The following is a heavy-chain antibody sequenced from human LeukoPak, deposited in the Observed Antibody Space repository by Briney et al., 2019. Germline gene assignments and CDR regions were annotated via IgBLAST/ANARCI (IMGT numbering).Heavy chain of an antibody. D-gene: IGHD5-12*01. J-gene: IGHJ3*02. CDR2: IKEDGTAK. CDR1: GFTFSSSW. V-gene: IGHV3-7*01. CDR3: TRDSGYNAFDI. Sequence: PGGSLRLPCAASGFTFSSSWMAWVRQAPGKGPEWVGNIKEDGTAKNYVVSVRGRFTISRDNAKNSLYLQMNSLRGEDTAVYYCTRDSGYNAFDIWGQGTMVTVSS.